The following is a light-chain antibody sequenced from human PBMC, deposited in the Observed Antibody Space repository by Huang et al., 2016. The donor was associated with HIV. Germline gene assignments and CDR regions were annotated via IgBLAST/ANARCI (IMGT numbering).Light chain of an antibody. Sequence: WYQRRVHGKPPKLLIYAATSLQSGVPSRFSGSGSDTNFTLTISGLQPEDFATYFCLQDYNFPYTFGQGTEVE. J-gene: IGKJ2*01. CDR2: AAT. V-gene: IGKV1-6*01. CDR3: LQDYNFPYT.